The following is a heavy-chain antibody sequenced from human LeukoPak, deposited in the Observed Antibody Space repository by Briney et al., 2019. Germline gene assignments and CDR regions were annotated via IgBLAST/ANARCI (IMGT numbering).Heavy chain of an antibody. CDR3: ARASPPLYDYVWGSYRYFDY. CDR1: GYTFTSYA. V-gene: IGHV1-3*01. Sequence: GASVKVSCKASGYTFTSYAMHWVRQAPGQRLEWMGWINAGNGNTKYSQKFQGRVTITRDTSASTAYMELSSLRSEDTAVYYCARASPPLYDYVWGSYRYFDYWGQGTLVTVSS. J-gene: IGHJ4*02. CDR2: INAGNGNT. D-gene: IGHD3-16*02.